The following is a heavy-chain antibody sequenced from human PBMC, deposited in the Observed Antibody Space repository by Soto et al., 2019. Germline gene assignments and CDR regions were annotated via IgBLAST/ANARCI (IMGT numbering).Heavy chain of an antibody. CDR1: GGTFSSYA. Sequence: QVQLVQSGAEVKKPGSSVKVSCRASGGTFSSYAVSWVRQAPGQGLEWMGVIIPLLGTPKYAQKFQGRVTITADDSARTAYMELSSLRSEDTAVYYCARESSSPNYYSYGMDVWGQGTTVTVSS. V-gene: IGHV1-69*01. D-gene: IGHD6-6*01. CDR3: ARESSSPNYYSYGMDV. J-gene: IGHJ6*02. CDR2: IIPLLGTP.